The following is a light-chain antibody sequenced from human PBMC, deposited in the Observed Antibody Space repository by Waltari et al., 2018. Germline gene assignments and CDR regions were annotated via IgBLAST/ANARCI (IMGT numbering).Light chain of an antibody. CDR1: QDIRNY. J-gene: IGKJ5*01. Sequence: DIQMTQSPSSLSASVGDRVTISCQASQDIRNYLNWYQHKPGKAPKLLIYDASNLKTGVPSRFTGRGSGTNFTVTINSLQPEDIATYYCQQSGTFGQGTRLEIK. CDR3: QQSGT. V-gene: IGKV1-33*01. CDR2: DAS.